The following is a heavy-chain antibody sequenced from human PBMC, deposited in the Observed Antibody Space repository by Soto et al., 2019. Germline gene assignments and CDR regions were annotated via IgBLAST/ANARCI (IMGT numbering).Heavy chain of an antibody. Sequence: QVQLVESGGGLVKPGGSLRLSCAASGLTFSDCYMNWIRQAPGKGLEWVSYSSSGGSSINYAGAVKGRFTISRDNAKNSLYLQRNSLRAEDTAMYYCARARFGEWGYAMDVWGQGTTVTVSS. D-gene: IGHD3-10*01. V-gene: IGHV3-11*01. CDR2: SSSGGSSI. CDR3: ARARFGEWGYAMDV. J-gene: IGHJ6*02. CDR1: GLTFSDCY.